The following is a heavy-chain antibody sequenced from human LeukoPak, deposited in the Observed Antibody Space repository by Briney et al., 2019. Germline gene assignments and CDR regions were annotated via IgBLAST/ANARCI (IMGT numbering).Heavy chain of an antibody. CDR2: INVGNGNT. Sequence: ASVKVSCKASGYTFTSYAMHWVRQAPGQRLEWMGWINVGNGNTEYSQKFQGRVTITRDTSASTAYMELSSLRSEDTAVYYCARGIVVVPAARSDWFDPWGQGTLVTVSS. D-gene: IGHD2-2*01. CDR1: GYTFTSYA. CDR3: ARGIVVVPAARSDWFDP. V-gene: IGHV1-3*01. J-gene: IGHJ5*02.